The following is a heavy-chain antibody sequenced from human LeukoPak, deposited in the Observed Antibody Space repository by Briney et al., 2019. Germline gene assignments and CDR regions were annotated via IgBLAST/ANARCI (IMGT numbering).Heavy chain of an antibody. CDR1: GFTFSSYW. J-gene: IGHJ6*02. V-gene: IGHV3-74*01. CDR3: ARERRDYGMDV. Sequence: PGGSLRLSCAASGFTFSSYWIHWVRQAPGKGLVWVSRINSDGSSTSYADSVKGRFTISRDNAKNTLYLQMNSLRAEDTAVYYCARERRDYGMDVWGQGTTVTVSS. CDR2: INSDGSST.